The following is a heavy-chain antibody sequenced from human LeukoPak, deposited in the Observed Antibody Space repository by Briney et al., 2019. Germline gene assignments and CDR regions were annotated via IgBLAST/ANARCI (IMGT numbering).Heavy chain of an antibody. J-gene: IGHJ5*02. Sequence: GASVKVSCKASGGTFSSYAISWVRQAPGQGLEWMGWINPNSGGTNYAQKFQGRVTMTRSTSVNTAYMELSSLTSEDTAVYYCARDYGGNSGWFDPWGQGTLVTVSS. V-gene: IGHV1-8*02. CDR3: ARDYGGNSGWFDP. D-gene: IGHD4-23*01. CDR2: INPNSGGT. CDR1: GGTFSSYA.